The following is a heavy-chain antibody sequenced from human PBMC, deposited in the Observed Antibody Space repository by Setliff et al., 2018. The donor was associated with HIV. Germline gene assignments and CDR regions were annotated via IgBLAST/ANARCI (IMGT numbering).Heavy chain of an antibody. V-gene: IGHV1-18*01. D-gene: IGHD1-1*01. CDR2: ISAYNGNT. J-gene: IGHJ3*02. CDR1: GYTFTSYG. Sequence: ASVKVSCKASGYTFTSYGISWVRQAPGQGLEWMGWISAYNGNTNYAQKLQGRVTMTTDTSTSTAYMELRSLRSDDTAVYFCARMRVFLGTTGTRRVDALDIWGQGTMVTVS. CDR3: ARMRVFLGTTGTRRVDALDI.